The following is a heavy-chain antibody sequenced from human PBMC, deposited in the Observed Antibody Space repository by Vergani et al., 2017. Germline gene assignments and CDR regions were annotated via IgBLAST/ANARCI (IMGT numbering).Heavy chain of an antibody. J-gene: IGHJ5*02. Sequence: QVQLQESGPGLVKPSQTLSLTCTVSGGSISCGGYYWSWIRQHPGKGLEWIGYIYYSGSTYYNPSLKSRVTISVDTSKNQFSLKLSSVTAADTAVYYCARFIVVVPAAIGRYNWFDPWGQGTLVTVSS. V-gene: IGHV4-31*03. CDR3: ARFIVVVPAAIGRYNWFDP. CDR1: GGSISCGGYY. CDR2: IYYSGST. D-gene: IGHD2-2*02.